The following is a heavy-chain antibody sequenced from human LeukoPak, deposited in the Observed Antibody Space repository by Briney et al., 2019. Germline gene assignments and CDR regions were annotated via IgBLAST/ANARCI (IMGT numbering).Heavy chain of an antibody. V-gene: IGHV1-2*02. Sequence: GASVKVSCKASGYTFTGYYMHWMRQAPGQGLEWMGWINPNSGGTNFAQKFQGRVTMTRDTSISTAYMELSRLRSDDTAVYYCARGAHYHDSSQGYDYWGQGTLVTVSS. J-gene: IGHJ4*02. CDR3: ARGAHYHDSSQGYDY. D-gene: IGHD3-22*01. CDR2: INPNSGGT. CDR1: GYTFTGYY.